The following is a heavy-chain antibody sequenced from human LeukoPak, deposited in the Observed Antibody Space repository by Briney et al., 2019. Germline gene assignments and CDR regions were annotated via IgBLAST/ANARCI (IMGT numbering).Heavy chain of an antibody. Sequence: SETLSLTCTVSGGSINNSSYYWGWIRQPPGKGLEWIGNIYYSGSTYYNPSLKSRVTISLDTSKNQFSVKLSSVTAADTAVYFCATKKGRYFDWLSPLDPWGQGTLVTVSS. V-gene: IGHV4-39*07. CDR3: ATKKGRYFDWLSPLDP. CDR1: GGSINNSSYY. D-gene: IGHD3-9*01. CDR2: IYYSGST. J-gene: IGHJ5*02.